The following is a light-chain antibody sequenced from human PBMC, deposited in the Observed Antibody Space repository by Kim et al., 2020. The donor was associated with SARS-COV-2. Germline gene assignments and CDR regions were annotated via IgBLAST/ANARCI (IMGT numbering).Light chain of an antibody. CDR3: QQYGSSSSYT. CDR1: QSVSSNY. Sequence: SPGERAALSCRASQSVSSNYLAWYQQKPGQAPRLLIYGASSRATGIPDRFSGSGSGTDFTLTVSRLEPEDSAVYYCQQYGSSSSYTFGQGTKLEIK. V-gene: IGKV3-20*01. J-gene: IGKJ2*01. CDR2: GAS.